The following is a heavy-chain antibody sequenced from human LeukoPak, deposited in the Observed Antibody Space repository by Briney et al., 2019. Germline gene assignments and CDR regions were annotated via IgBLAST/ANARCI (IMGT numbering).Heavy chain of an antibody. J-gene: IGHJ6*03. CDR2: TYYRSKWYN. V-gene: IGHV6-1*01. Sequence: SQTLSLTCAISGDSVSSNSAAWNWIRQSPSRGLEWLGRTYYRSKWYNDYAVSVKSRITINPDTSKNQFSLQLNSVTPEDTAVYYCARGYDFWRGYYYYYYMDVWGKGTTVTVSS. CDR1: GDSVSSNSAA. CDR3: ARGYDFWRGYYYYYYMDV. D-gene: IGHD3-3*01.